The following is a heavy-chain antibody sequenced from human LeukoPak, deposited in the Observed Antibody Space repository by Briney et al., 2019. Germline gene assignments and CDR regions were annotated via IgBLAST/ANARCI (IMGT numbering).Heavy chain of an antibody. V-gene: IGHV3-30*03. D-gene: IGHD2-2*01. Sequence: PGGSLRLSCAASGFTFSSNWMSWVRQAPGQGLEWVAVITKDGSDKHYADSVKGRFTISRDSSENTLYLQMSSLKAEDTAVYFCAREPLGYCTSSSCPRWFDPRGQGTLVTVSS. J-gene: IGHJ5*02. CDR1: GFTFSSNW. CDR3: AREPLGYCTSSSCPRWFDP. CDR2: ITKDGSDK.